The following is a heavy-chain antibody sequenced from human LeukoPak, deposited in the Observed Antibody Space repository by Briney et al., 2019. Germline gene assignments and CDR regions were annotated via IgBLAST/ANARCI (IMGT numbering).Heavy chain of an antibody. CDR1: GYSFTSYW. Sequence: GESLKISRKGSGYSFTSYWISWVRQLPGKGLEWVGIIYPGDSDTRYSPSFQGQVTISADKSISTAYLQWSSLKASDTAMYYCARHPKIMTTVTPIYGMDVWGQGTTVTVSS. V-gene: IGHV5-51*01. CDR3: ARHPKIMTTVTPIYGMDV. CDR2: IYPGDSDT. D-gene: IGHD4-17*01. J-gene: IGHJ6*02.